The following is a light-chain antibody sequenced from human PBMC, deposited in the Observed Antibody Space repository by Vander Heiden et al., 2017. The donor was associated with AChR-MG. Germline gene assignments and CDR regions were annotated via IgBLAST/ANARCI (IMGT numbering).Light chain of an antibody. J-gene: IGLJ2*01. CDR2: EVS. Sequence: QSALTQPASVSGSPGQSITIPCPGPSSDVGGYNYVSWYQQYPGKAPQLMIYEVSNRPSGVSNRFSGSRSGNTASLTISVLQAEDDADYYCSSYTTSKTVVFGGGTKLTVL. CDR3: SSYTTSKTVV. V-gene: IGLV2-14*01. CDR1: SSDVGGYNY.